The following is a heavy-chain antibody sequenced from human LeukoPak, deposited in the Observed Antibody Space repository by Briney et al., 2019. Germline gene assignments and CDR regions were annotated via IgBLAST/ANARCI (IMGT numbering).Heavy chain of an antibody. CDR1: EFTFSNYW. CDR3: ARDGKRVTTQFYYYGIDL. V-gene: IGHV3-7*03. D-gene: IGHD3-3*01. Sequence: GGPLRLSCAASEFTFSNYWMSWVRQAPGKGLEWVANIRQDGNDKKYVDSVKGRFTISRDNAKKSVYLQMNSLRAEDAALYHCARDGKRVTTQFYYYGIDLWGQGTTVTVSS. J-gene: IGHJ6*02. CDR2: IRQDGNDK.